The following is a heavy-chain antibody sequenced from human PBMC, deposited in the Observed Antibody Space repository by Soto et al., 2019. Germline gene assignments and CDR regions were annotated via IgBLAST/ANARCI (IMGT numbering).Heavy chain of an antibody. V-gene: IGHV3-21*01. J-gene: IGHJ3*02. CDR2: ISSSSSYI. CDR1: GFTFSSYS. D-gene: IGHD3-16*02. Sequence: EVQLVESGGGLVKPGGSLRLSCAASGFTFSSYSMNWVRQAPGKGLEWVSSISSSSSYIYYADSVKGRFTISRDNAKNSLYLQMNSLRAEDTAVHYCARDRRHDYDYVWGSYRFYAFDIWGQGTMVTVSS. CDR3: ARDRRHDYDYVWGSYRFYAFDI.